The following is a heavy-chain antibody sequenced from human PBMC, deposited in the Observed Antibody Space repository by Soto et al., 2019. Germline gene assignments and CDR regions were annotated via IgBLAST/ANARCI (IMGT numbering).Heavy chain of an antibody. CDR2: INPNTGGT. J-gene: IGHJ4*02. Sequence: QVQLVQSGAEVKTPGASVKVSCQASAYTFTDYYIHWVRQAPGQGLEWMGWINPNTGGTGYVQKFQGRVTMTRDTSISTVYMELSRLKSDDTSLYYCAREVPFTSTSCRYPYFDHWGQGTLITVTS. CDR3: AREVPFTSTSCRYPYFDH. V-gene: IGHV1-2*02. CDR1: AYTFTDYY. D-gene: IGHD2-2*01.